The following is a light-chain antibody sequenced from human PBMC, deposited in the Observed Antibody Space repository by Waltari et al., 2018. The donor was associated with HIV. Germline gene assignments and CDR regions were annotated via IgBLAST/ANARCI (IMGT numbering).Light chain of an antibody. V-gene: IGKV2-28*01. J-gene: IGKJ5*01. CDR2: LGS. Sequence: DIVMTQSPLSLRVTLGETASISCRSSQSLLKSNAYNYLDCHLQTPGQSPQLLIYLGSDRASGVPDRFSGSGSGTDFTLKISRVEAEDVGIYYCMEPLQATFGQGTRLEIK. CDR1: QSLLKSNAYNY. CDR3: MEPLQAT.